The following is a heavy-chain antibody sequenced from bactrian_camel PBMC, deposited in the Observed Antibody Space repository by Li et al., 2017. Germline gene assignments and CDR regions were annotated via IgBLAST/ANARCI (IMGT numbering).Heavy chain of an antibody. Sequence: QVQLVESGGGSVQPGGSLTLSCAAGRYTYKRNCMGWFRQRPGKDREGVAVLWIGGASTSYADSVKGRFIITRDKAKDLVYLQMNGLQPEDTGIYYCAADQLYGTCRDVLDFPARGQGTQVTVS. J-gene: IGHJ4*01. CDR2: LWIGGAST. V-gene: IGHV3S53*01. D-gene: IGHD6*01. CDR3: AADQLYGTCRDVLDFPA. CDR1: RYTYKRNC.